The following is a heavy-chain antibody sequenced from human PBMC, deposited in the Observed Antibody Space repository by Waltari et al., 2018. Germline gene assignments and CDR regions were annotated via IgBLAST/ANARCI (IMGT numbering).Heavy chain of an antibody. V-gene: IGHV4-34*01. J-gene: IGHJ4*02. CDR2: INPSGGT. Sequence: QVQLQQWGAGLLKPSETLSLTCAVYGEPFGDLSYPWIRQPPGKGLEWIGQINPSGGTDYNPSLRSRATMSADTSKRQLTLNLKSVTAADTAVYYCTRITSNTWHDWGQGTRVTVSS. CDR1: GEPFGDLS. D-gene: IGHD3-10*01. CDR3: TRITSNTWHD.